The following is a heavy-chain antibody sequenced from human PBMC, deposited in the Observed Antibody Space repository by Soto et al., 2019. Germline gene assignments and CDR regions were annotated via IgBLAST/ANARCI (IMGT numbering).Heavy chain of an antibody. J-gene: IGHJ5*02. CDR2: IYYSGST. Sequence: TLSLTCTVSGGSISSGGYYWSWIRQHPGKGLEWIGYIYYSGSTYYNPSLKSRVTISVDTSKNQFSLKLSSVTAADTAVYYCARGAIFGYWFDPWGQGTLVTVSS. D-gene: IGHD3-3*01. CDR3: ARGAIFGYWFDP. CDR1: GGSISSGGYY. V-gene: IGHV4-30-4*08.